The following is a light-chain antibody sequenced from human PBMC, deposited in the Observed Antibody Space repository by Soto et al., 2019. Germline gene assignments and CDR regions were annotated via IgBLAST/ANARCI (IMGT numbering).Light chain of an antibody. Sequence: QSVLPQPAPVSGSPGQSITIPCPGTTSDVGGYNYVSWYQQHPGKAPKLMIYDVSNRPSGASNRFSGSKSGNTASLTISGLQAEDEADYYCSSYTSSSTLVFGTGTKVTVL. CDR2: DVS. V-gene: IGLV2-14*01. CDR3: SSYTSSSTLV. J-gene: IGLJ1*01. CDR1: TSDVGGYNY.